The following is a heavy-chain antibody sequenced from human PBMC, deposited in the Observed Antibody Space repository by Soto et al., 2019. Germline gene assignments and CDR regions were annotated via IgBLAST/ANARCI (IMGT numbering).Heavy chain of an antibody. CDR2: IIPIFGTA. D-gene: IGHD3-22*01. CDR3: ARTYYYDSSGYYYSGFDY. J-gene: IGHJ4*02. V-gene: IGHV1-69*06. Sequence: PSVKVSCKASGGTFSSYAISWVRQAPGQGLEWMGGIIPIFGTANYAQKFQGRVTITADKSTSTAYMELSSLRSEDTAVYYCARTYYYDSSGYYYSGFDYWGQGTLVTVSS. CDR1: GGTFSSYA.